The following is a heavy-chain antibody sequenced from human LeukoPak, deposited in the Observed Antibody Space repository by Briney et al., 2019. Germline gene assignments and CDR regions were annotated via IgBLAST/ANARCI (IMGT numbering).Heavy chain of an antibody. CDR2: ISSDGSST. Sequence: GGSLRLSCAASGFTFSGYWMHWVRQVPGKGPVWVSRISSDGSSTSYADSVKGRFTISRDNAKNTLYLQMNSLRAEDTAIYYCARGGEITMVRGVIHEWGQRTQVTVSS. V-gene: IGHV3-74*01. CDR3: ARGGEITMVRGVIHE. J-gene: IGHJ4*02. CDR1: GFTFSGYW. D-gene: IGHD3-10*01.